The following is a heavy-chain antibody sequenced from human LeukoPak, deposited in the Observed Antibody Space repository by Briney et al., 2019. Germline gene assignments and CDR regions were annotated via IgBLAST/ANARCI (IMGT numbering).Heavy chain of an antibody. J-gene: IGHJ4*02. CDR2: IGGGGGAT. D-gene: IGHD6-19*01. Sequence: GGSLRLSCAASGFTLSNYDMNWSRQAPGKGLERVSAIGGGGGATYYADSVRGRFAISRDNSKSTLYLQMNSLRAEDTAVYYCAQTSAGWYRYYWGQGTLVTVSS. CDR1: GFTLSNYD. CDR3: AQTSAGWYRYY. V-gene: IGHV3-23*01.